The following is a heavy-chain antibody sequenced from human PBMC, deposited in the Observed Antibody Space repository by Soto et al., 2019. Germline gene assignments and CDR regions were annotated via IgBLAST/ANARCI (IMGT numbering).Heavy chain of an antibody. D-gene: IGHD2-8*02. J-gene: IGHJ3*02. Sequence: GASVKVSCKASGYTFTSYGISWVRQAPGQGLEWMGWISAYNGNTNYAQKLQGRLIMTRDTSTSTDYMELSSLTSEDTAVYFCARDTGGDHDAFDIWGQGTMVTVSS. CDR2: ISAYNGNT. CDR3: ARDTGGDHDAFDI. V-gene: IGHV1-18*01. CDR1: GYTFTSYG.